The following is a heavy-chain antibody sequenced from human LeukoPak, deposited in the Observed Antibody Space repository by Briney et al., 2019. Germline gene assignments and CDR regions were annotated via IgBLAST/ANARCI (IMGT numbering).Heavy chain of an antibody. CDR1: GFTFDDYA. CDR2: ISWNSGSI. D-gene: IGHD6-13*01. J-gene: IGHJ5*02. V-gene: IGHV3-9*01. CDR3: AKDRRPYSSSWYELVNWFDP. Sequence: GRSLRLSCAASGFTFDDYAMHWVRQAPGKGLEWVSGISWNSGSIGYADSVKGRFTISRDNAKNSLYLQMNSLRGEDTALYYCAKDRRPYSSSWYELVNWFDPWGQGTLVTVSS.